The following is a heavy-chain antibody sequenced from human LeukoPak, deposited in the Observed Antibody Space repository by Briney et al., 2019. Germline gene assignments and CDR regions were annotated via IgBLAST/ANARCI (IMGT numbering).Heavy chain of an antibody. V-gene: IGHV4-4*07. CDR1: GASISSYY. CDR2: IYTSGST. Sequence: SETLSLTCRASGASISSYYRSWIRQPAGKGLEWVARIYTSGSTKYNPSLKIRVTVTVDTSKNQFSLKLSSVTAADCAVYYCARDGNWYFDLWGRGTLVTVSS. J-gene: IGHJ2*01. CDR3: ARDGNWYFDL.